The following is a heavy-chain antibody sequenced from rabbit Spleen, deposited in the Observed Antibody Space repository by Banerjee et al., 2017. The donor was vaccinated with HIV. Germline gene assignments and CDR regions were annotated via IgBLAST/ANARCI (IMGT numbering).Heavy chain of an antibody. V-gene: IGHV1S40*01. CDR2: IAGSSSGFT. CDR1: GFDFSGYH. D-gene: IGHD8-1*01. J-gene: IGHJ6*01. CDR3: ARDTGSSFSSYGMDL. Sequence: QELVESGGGLVQPGESLKLSCKGSGFDFSGYHMSWVRQAPGKGLEWISCIAGSSSGFTYSATWAKGRFTISKTSSTTVTLQMTSLTAADTATYFCARDTGSSFSSYGMDLWGPGTLVTVS.